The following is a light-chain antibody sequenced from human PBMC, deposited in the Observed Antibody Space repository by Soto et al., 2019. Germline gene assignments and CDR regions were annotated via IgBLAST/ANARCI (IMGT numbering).Light chain of an antibody. CDR3: QQHNSYWGT. Sequence: EIQMTQSPSTLSASVGDRVTITCRASQSISSWLAWYQQKPGKAPKLLIYDASSLESGVPSRFSGSGSGTKFTLTISSLQPDDFATFYCQQHNSYWGTCGQGTKVEIK. CDR1: QSISSW. CDR2: DAS. J-gene: IGKJ1*01. V-gene: IGKV1-5*01.